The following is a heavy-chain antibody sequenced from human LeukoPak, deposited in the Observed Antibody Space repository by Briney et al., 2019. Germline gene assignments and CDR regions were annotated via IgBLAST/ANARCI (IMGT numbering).Heavy chain of an antibody. V-gene: IGHV4-39*01. J-gene: IGHJ4*02. CDR1: GGSISSSSYY. D-gene: IGHD6-13*01. CDR2: IYYSGST. Sequence: SETLSLTCTVSGGSISSSSYYWGWIRQSPGKGLEWIGGIYYSGSTYYNPSLKSRVTISVDTSKNQFSLKLSSVTAADTAVYYCARHYLAAAGSSDYWGQGTLVTVSS. CDR3: ARHYLAAAGSSDY.